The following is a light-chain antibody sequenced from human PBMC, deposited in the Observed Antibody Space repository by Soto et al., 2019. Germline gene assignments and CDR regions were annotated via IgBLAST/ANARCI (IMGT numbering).Light chain of an antibody. CDR3: SSFTSSNTLPVV. V-gene: IGLV2-14*01. CDR2: EVS. J-gene: IGLJ2*01. Sequence: QAVVTQPASVSGSPGQSITISCTGTSSDVGGYNYVSWYQQHPGKAPKLMIYEVSNRPSGVSDRFSGSKSGNTASLTISGLQAEDEADYYCSSFTSSNTLPVVFGGGTKLTVL. CDR1: SSDVGGYNY.